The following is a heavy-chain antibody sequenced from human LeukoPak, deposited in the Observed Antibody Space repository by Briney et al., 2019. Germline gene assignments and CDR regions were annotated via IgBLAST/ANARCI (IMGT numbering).Heavy chain of an antibody. CDR2: ISSSSSYI. D-gene: IGHD3-22*01. Sequence: KAGGSLRLSCAASGFTFSSYSMNWVRQAPGKGLEWVSSISSSSSYIHYADSVKGRFTISRDNAKNSLYLQMNSLRAEDTAVYYCARDFGYYYDSGTSPRFDYWGQGTLVTVSS. V-gene: IGHV3-21*01. J-gene: IGHJ4*02. CDR3: ARDFGYYYDSGTSPRFDY. CDR1: GFTFSSYS.